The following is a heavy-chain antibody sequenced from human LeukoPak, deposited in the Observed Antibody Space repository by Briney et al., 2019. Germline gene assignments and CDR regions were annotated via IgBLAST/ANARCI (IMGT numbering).Heavy chain of an antibody. CDR2: IYHSGST. J-gene: IGHJ6*03. CDR1: GYSISSGYY. Sequence: PSETLSLTCTVSGYSISSGYYWGWIRQPPGKGLEWIGSIYHSGSTYYNASLKSRVTISVDTSKNQFSLKLSSVTAADTAVYYCARVSSSGWYDLLGYYYYMDVWGKGTTVTVSS. V-gene: IGHV4-38-2*02. D-gene: IGHD6-19*01. CDR3: ARVSSSGWYDLLGYYYYMDV.